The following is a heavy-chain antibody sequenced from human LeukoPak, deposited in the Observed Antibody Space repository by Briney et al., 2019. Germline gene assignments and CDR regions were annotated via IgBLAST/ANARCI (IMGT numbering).Heavy chain of an antibody. J-gene: IGHJ5*02. D-gene: IGHD3-3*01. V-gene: IGHV4-4*07. CDR1: GGSISSYY. Sequence: GSLRLSCTVSGGSISSYYWSWIRQPAGKGLEWIGRIYTSGSTNYNPSLKSRVTMSVDTSKNQFSLKLSSVTAADTAVYYCARENYDFWSGYHRINWFDPWGQGTLVTVSS. CDR3: ARENYDFWSGYHRINWFDP. CDR2: IYTSGST.